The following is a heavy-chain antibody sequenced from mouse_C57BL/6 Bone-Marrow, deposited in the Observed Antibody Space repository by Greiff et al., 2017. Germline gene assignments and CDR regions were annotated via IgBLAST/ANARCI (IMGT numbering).Heavy chain of an antibody. V-gene: IGHV1-52*01. CDR1: GYTFTSYW. CDR2: IDPSDSET. CDR3: ARRNV. J-gene: IGHJ1*03. Sequence: QVQLQQPGADLVRPGSSVKLSCKASGYTFTSYWMHWVKQRPIQGLEWIGNIDPSDSETHYTQKFKDKATLTVDKSSSTAYMQHSSLTSEDSAVYYCARRNVWGTGTTVTVAS.